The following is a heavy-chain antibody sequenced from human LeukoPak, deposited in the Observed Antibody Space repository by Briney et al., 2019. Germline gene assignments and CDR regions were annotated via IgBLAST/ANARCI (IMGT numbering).Heavy chain of an antibody. CDR1: GGSISSYY. D-gene: IGHD3-9*01. V-gene: IGHV4-4*07. CDR3: ARVLTAYSDAFDI. Sequence: SETLSLTCTVSGGSISSYYWSWILQPAGKGLEWIGRIYTSGSTNYNPSLKSRVTISVDTSKNQFSLKLSSVTAADTAVYYCARVLTAYSDAFDIWGQGTMVTVSS. J-gene: IGHJ3*02. CDR2: IYTSGST.